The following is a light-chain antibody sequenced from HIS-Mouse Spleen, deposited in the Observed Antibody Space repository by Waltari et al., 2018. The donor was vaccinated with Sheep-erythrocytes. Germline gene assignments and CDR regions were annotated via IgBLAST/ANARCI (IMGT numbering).Light chain of an antibody. J-gene: IGLJ3*02. CDR1: SSDVGRYNL. CDR2: EGS. V-gene: IGLV2-23*01. Sequence: QSALTQPASVSGSPRQSITISCTGTSSDVGRYNLVSWYQQHPGKAPKLMIYEGSKRPSGVSNRFSGSKSGNTASLTISGLQAEDEADYYCCSYAGSSTPVFGGGTKLTVL. CDR3: CSYAGSSTPV.